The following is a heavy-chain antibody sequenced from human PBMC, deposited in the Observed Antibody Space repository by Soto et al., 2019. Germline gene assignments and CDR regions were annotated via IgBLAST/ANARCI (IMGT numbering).Heavy chain of an antibody. CDR2: IFYSGST. Sequence: SETLSLTCTVSGGSISNYYWSWIRQPPGKGLEWIGHIFYSGSTNYNPALKSRVTISVDTSKNQFSLKLSSVTAADTAVYYCAKGGDSSAIRRSYFENWGQETLVTVSS. V-gene: IGHV4-59*03. D-gene: IGHD2-2*01. CDR1: GGSISNYY. J-gene: IGHJ4*02. CDR3: AKGGDSSAIRRSYFEN.